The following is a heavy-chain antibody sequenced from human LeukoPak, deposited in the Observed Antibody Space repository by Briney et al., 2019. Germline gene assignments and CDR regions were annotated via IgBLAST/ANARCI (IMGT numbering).Heavy chain of an antibody. D-gene: IGHD5-12*01. Sequence: SETLSLTCTVSGGSISRYYWSWIRQPAGKGLEWIGRIYTSGSTSYNPSLKSRVTISVDKSKNQFSLKLSSVTAADTAVYYCARDWHSGYDLVDWGQGTLVIVSS. CDR1: GGSISRYY. J-gene: IGHJ4*02. CDR2: IYTSGST. V-gene: IGHV4-4*07. CDR3: ARDWHSGYDLVD.